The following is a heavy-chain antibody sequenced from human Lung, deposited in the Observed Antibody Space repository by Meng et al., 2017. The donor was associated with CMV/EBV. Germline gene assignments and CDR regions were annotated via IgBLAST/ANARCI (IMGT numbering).Heavy chain of an antibody. CDR1: GYTFTGYY. CDR3: ARDPPPDPGIAVAGFFDP. V-gene: IGHV1-2*02. J-gene: IGHJ5*02. D-gene: IGHD6-19*01. CDR2: INPSSGGT. Sequence: ASVKVSCKASGYTFTGYYMHWVRQAPGQGLEWMGWINPSSGGTNYAQKFQGRVTMTRDTSISTAYMELSRLRSDDTAVYYCARDPPPDPGIAVAGFFDPLGQGXLVTVSS.